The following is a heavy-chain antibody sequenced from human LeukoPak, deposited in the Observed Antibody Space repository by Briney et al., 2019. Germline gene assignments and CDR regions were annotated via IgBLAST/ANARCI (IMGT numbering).Heavy chain of an antibody. CDR2: IYSGGST. CDR3: ARDGGRSGIDY. CDR1: GVTVSSNY. Sequence: GGSLRLSCAASGVTVSSNYMSLVRQAPGKGLEWVSVIYSGGSTYYADSVKGRFTISRHNSKNTLYLQMNSLRAEDTAVYYCARDGGRSGIDYWGQGTLVTVSS. V-gene: IGHV3-53*04. J-gene: IGHJ4*02. D-gene: IGHD3-3*01.